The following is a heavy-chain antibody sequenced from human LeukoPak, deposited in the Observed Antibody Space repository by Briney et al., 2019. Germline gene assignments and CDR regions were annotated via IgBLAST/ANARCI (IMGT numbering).Heavy chain of an antibody. J-gene: IGHJ4*02. CDR2: TRYDESNE. CDR3: AKAKGRYGDYGFDH. V-gene: IGHV3-30*02. D-gene: IGHD4-17*01. CDR1: GFTLSIYG. Sequence: GGSLRLSCAASGFTLSIYGMHWVRQAPGKGLQWVASTRYDESNEYYADSVKGRFTISRDNSKNTLHLQMNRLRPEDTAVYYCAKAKGRYGDYGFDHWGQGTLVTVSS.